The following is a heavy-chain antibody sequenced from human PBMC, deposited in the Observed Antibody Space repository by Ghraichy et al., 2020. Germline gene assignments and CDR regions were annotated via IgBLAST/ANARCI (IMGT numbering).Heavy chain of an antibody. D-gene: IGHD6-13*01. CDR1: GFTFSSYG. CDR2: ISYDGTNK. J-gene: IGHJ4*02. Sequence: GESLNISCAASGFTFSSYGMHWVRQAPGKGLEWVAVISYDGTNKYYADSVKGRFTISRDNSNNTLFLQMTSLRAEDTAVYYCAKALSSHYYFDYWGQGTLVTVSP. CDR3: AKALSSHYYFDY. V-gene: IGHV3-30*18.